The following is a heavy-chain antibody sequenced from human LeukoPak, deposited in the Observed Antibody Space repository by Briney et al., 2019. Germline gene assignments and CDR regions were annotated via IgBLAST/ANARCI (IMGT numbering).Heavy chain of an antibody. D-gene: IGHD1-26*01. J-gene: IGHJ4*02. CDR3: ARGTNVGLYFDY. CDR1: GGSISSSNW. Sequence: PSGTLSLTCAVSGGSISSSNWWSWVRQPPGKGLEWIGEIYHSGSTNYNPSLNSRVTISVDTSKNQFSLNLSSVTAADTAVYYCARGTNVGLYFDYWGQGTLVTVSS. CDR2: IYHSGST. V-gene: IGHV4-4*02.